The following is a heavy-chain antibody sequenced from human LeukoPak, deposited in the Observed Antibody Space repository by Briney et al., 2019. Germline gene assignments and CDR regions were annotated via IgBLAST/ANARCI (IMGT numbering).Heavy chain of an antibody. V-gene: IGHV1-2*02. CDR1: GYTFTGYY. CDR2: INPNSGGVT. CDR3: AREGVVARDFDY. D-gene: IGHD2-15*01. Sequence: ASVKVSGKASGYTFTGYYMHWVRQAPGQGLEWMGWINPNSGGVTNYAQKFQGRVTMTRDTSISTAFMELRWLTSDDTAFYYCAREGVVARDFDYWGQGTLVTVSS. J-gene: IGHJ4*02.